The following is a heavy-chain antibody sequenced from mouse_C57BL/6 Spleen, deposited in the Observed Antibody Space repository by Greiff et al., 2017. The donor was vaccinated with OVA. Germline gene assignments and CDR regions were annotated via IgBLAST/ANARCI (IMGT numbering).Heavy chain of an antibody. V-gene: IGHV1-69*01. D-gene: IGHD2-5*01. J-gene: IGHJ3*01. CDR1: GYTFTSYW. Sequence: QVQLQQPGAELVMPGASVKLSCKASGYTFTSYWMHWVKQRPGQGLEWIGEIDPSDSYTNYNQKFKGKSTLTVDKSSSTAYMQLSSLTSEESAVYDCARWGSNYWFAYWGQGTLVTVSA. CDR3: ARWGSNYWFAY. CDR2: IDPSDSYT.